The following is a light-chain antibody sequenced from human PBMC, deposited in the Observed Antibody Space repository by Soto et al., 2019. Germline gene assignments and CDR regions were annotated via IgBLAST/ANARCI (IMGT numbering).Light chain of an antibody. V-gene: IGKV1-39*01. CDR2: PAT. CDR1: QSINNY. J-gene: IGKJ2*01. CDR3: QQSYNSPYT. Sequence: DIQMTQSPSSLSASLGDRVTITCRASQSINNYLNWYQQEEGKAPKLLIYPATSLQSGVPSRFSGSGSGTEFTLTISSLQPGDFANYYCQQSYNSPYTFGLGTKLEIK.